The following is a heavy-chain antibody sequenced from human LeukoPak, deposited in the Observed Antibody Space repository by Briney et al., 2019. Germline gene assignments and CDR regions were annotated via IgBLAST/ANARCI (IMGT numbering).Heavy chain of an antibody. Sequence: PGGSLRLSCAASGFIFSNYAMTWVRQAPGKGLEWVSSSGSTTDYSDSVKGRFTISRDNSKNTLYLQMNSLRADDTAVYYCTRDSSYGDYSTAFDYWGQGAPVTVSS. D-gene: IGHD4-17*01. J-gene: IGHJ4*02. CDR1: GFIFSNYA. CDR3: TRDSSYGDYSTAFDY. CDR2: SGSTT. V-gene: IGHV3-23*01.